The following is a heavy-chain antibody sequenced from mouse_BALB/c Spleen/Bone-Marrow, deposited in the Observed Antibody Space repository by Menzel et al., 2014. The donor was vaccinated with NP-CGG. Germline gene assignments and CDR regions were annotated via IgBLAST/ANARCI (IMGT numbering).Heavy chain of an antibody. J-gene: IGHJ4*01. V-gene: IGHV3-1*02. CDR2: IHYSGTT. CDR1: GYSITSGYS. CDR3: ARSLDEGYAMDY. D-gene: IGHD2-10*02. Sequence: EVNLVESGPDLVKPSQSLSLTCTVTGYSITSGYSWHWIRQFPGDKLEWMGYIHYSGTTNYNPSLKSRVSITRDTSKNQFFLQLNSVTTEDTATYYCARSLDEGYAMDYWGQGTSVTVSS.